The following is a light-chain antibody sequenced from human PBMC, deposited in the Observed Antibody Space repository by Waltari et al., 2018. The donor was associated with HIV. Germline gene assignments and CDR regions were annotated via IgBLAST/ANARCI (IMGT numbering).Light chain of an antibody. CDR1: STFTY. CDR2: DVN. Sequence: QSALTQPASVSGSPGQSITLSCPGTSTFTYVSWYQQHPGKVPKVIIYDVNNRPSGVSNRFSGSKSGNTASLTISGLQIEDEADYYCSSYTGHIALFGGGTKLTVL. V-gene: IGLV2-14*03. J-gene: IGLJ2*01. CDR3: SSYTGHIAL.